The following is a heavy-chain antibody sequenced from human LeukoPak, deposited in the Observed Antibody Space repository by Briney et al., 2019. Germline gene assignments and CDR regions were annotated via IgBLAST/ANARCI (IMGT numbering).Heavy chain of an antibody. D-gene: IGHD2-2*01. CDR2: SNLDHGET. CDR3: ATEGKKQLLQGDAFDV. Sequence: ASVKVSCKVSGYTLAELSIHWVRQAPGKGLEWMGGSNLDHGETVYAPNFQGRVTMTEDTSTDTAYMEVSSLRSDDTAVYYCATEGKKQLLQGDAFDVWGQGTMVSVSS. J-gene: IGHJ3*01. V-gene: IGHV1-24*01. CDR1: GYTLAELS.